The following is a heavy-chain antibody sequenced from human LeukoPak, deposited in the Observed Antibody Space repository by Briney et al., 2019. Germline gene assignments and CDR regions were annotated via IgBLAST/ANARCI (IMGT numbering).Heavy chain of an antibody. V-gene: IGHV3-7*01. CDR2: IKEDGSEK. CDR3: AKAGSGWYVY. D-gene: IGHD6-13*01. Sequence: GGSLRLSCAASGFTFSNYWMSWVRQAPGKGLEWVANIKEDGSEKYYVDSVKGRFTISRDNAKNSVYLQMNSLRADDTAVYYCAKAGSGWYVYWGQGTLVTVFS. J-gene: IGHJ4*02. CDR1: GFTFSNYW.